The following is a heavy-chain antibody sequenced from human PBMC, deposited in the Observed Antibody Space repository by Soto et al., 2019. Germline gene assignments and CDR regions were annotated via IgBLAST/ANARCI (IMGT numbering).Heavy chain of an antibody. CDR2: IYYSGST. D-gene: IGHD2-2*01. V-gene: IGHV4-59*01. J-gene: IGHJ4*02. CDR1: GGSISSYY. CDR3: AGEDIVVVPAAPPGHD. Sequence: SETLSLTCTVSGGSISSYYWSWIRQPPGKGLEWIGYIYYSGSTNYNPSLKSRVTISVDTSKNQFSLKLSSVTAADTAVYYCAGEDIVVVPAAPPGHDWGQGTLVTVSS.